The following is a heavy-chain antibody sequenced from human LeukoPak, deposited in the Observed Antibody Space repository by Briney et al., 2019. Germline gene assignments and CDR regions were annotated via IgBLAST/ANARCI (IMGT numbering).Heavy chain of an antibody. D-gene: IGHD5-24*01. Sequence: SETLSLTCTVSGGSISSGGYYWSWIRQPPGKGLEWIGYIYHSGSTYYNPSLTSRVTISVDRSKNQFSLNLSSVTAADTAVYYCARDPDGYKFFDYWGRGSPVIVSS. J-gene: IGHJ4*02. V-gene: IGHV4-30-2*01. CDR3: ARDPDGYKFFDY. CDR1: GGSISSGGYY. CDR2: IYHSGST.